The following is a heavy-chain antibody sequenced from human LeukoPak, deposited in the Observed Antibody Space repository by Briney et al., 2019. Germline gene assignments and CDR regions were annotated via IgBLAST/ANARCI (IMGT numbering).Heavy chain of an antibody. CDR1: GYTFTAYW. CDR3: AREAFGSGEV. D-gene: IGHD3-10*01. V-gene: IGHV5-51*01. J-gene: IGHJ4*02. Sequence: GESLRISCEVSGYTFTAYWIGCVRQLPGEGLERVGAIFPRDSTTSYMPPFQGQVTISADKSINSVYLQWRSLKASDAAMYYCAREAFGSGEVWGQGTLVTVSS. CDR2: IFPRDSTT.